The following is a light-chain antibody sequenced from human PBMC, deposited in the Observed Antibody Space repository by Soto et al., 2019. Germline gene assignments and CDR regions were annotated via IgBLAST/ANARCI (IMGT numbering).Light chain of an antibody. CDR1: SSDVGYYDY. CDR3: SSYAGSNNVV. J-gene: IGLJ1*01. Sequence: QSALTQPPSASGFPGQSVTISCTGTSSDVGYYDYVSWYQQHPGKAPKLVIYEVXKXPSGVPDRVSASKSGNTASLTVSGLRAEDEADYYCSSYAGSNNVVFGTGTKVTGL. CDR2: EVX. V-gene: IGLV2-8*01.